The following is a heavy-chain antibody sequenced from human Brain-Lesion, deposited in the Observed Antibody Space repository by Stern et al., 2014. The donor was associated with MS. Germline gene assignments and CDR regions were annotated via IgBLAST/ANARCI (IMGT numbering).Heavy chain of an antibody. Sequence: QVQLVESGPGLVKPSETLSLTCTVAGGSVSSTSYAWAWIRQPPGKGLEWIGAIYYSGKTYYSPALKSRLTISLDTSKNQFSLQRGSVTAADTAVYYCAGEEDIRYCSGGSCTGNWFDPWGQGTLVTVSS. V-gene: IGHV4-39*01. D-gene: IGHD2-15*01. CDR3: AGEEDIRYCSGGSCTGNWFDP. CDR2: IYYSGKT. CDR1: GGSVSSTSYA. J-gene: IGHJ5*02.